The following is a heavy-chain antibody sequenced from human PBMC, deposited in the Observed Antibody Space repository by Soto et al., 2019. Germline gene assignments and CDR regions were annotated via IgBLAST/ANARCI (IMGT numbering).Heavy chain of an antibody. CDR3: ARRRVMTLWFDP. Sequence: PSETLSLTCAVYGGSFRGYSWTWIRQPPGKGLEWIGEINHTGSTNYNPSLKSRVTISVDTSKNQFSLKVNSVTAADTAVYYCARRRVMTLWFDPWGQGTLVTAPQ. CDR1: GGSFRGYS. CDR2: INHTGST. V-gene: IGHV4-34*01. J-gene: IGHJ5*02. D-gene: IGHD2-21*02.